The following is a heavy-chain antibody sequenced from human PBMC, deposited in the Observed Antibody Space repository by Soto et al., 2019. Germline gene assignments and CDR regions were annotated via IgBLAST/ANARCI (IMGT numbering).Heavy chain of an antibody. D-gene: IGHD2-2*01. CDR2: IYYSGST. V-gene: IGHV4-39*01. CDR3: ARRGCSSTSCYRGNWFDP. Sequence: SETLSLTCTVSGGSISSSSYYWGWIRQPPGKGLEWIGSIYYSGSTYYNPSLKSRVTISVDTSKNQFSLKLSSVTAADTAVYYCARRGCSSTSCYRGNWFDPWGQGTLVTVSS. CDR1: GGSISSSSYY. J-gene: IGHJ5*02.